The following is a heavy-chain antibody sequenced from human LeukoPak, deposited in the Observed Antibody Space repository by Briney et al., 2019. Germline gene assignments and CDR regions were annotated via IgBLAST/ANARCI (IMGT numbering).Heavy chain of an antibody. D-gene: IGHD1-26*01. V-gene: IGHV3-21*01. CDR1: GFTFSSYA. CDR2: ISSSSSYI. J-gene: IGHJ3*02. Sequence: GGSLRLSCAASGFTFSSYAMSWVRQAPGKGLEWVSSISSSSSYIYYADSVKGRFTISRDNAKNSLYLQMNSLRAEDTAVYYCARDGLVGATLPDAFDIWGQGTMVTVSS. CDR3: ARDGLVGATLPDAFDI.